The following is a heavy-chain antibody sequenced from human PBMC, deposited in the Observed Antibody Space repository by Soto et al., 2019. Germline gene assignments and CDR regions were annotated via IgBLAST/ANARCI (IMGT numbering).Heavy chain of an antibody. V-gene: IGHV4-34*01. J-gene: IGHJ5*02. D-gene: IGHD2-2*02. CDR2: INHSGST. CDR3: ARKGASIVVVKAAIIPRWFDP. Sequence: SETLSLTCAVYGGSFSGYYWSWIRQPPGKGLEWIGEINHSGSTNYNPSLESRVTISVDTSKNQFSLKLSSVTAADTAVYYCARKGASIVVVKAAIIPRWFDPWGQGTLVTVSS. CDR1: GGSFSGYY.